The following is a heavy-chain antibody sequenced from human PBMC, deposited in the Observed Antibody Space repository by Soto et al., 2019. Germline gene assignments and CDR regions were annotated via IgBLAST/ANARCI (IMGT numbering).Heavy chain of an antibody. D-gene: IGHD3-16*01. Sequence: SETLSLNCTGSGASISRGRSSRWWIRQPPGQGLEWIAYISHSGSTNYNPSLKSRVTISVDTSKNQFSLKLSSVTAADTAVYYCARVLGIYYYVMDVWGQGNSVPVS. V-gene: IGHV4-30-2*01. CDR2: ISHSGST. CDR1: GASISRGRSS. CDR3: ARVLGIYYYVMDV. J-gene: IGHJ6*01.